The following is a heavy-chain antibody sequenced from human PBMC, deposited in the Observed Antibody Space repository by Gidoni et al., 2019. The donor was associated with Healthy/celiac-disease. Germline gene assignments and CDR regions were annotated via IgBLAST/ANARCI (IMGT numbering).Heavy chain of an antibody. J-gene: IGHJ4*02. V-gene: IGHV4-59*01. CDR2: IHYTGSA. CDR3: ARWHCISTTCYYLAY. D-gene: IGHD3-10*01. CDR1: GGSISPYY. Sequence: QVQLQESGPGLVKPSATLSLTCTVAGGSISPYYWSWVRQPPEKGLEWIGYIHYTGSANYNPSLKSRVTISVDTSKNQFSLRLTSVTAADTAVYYCARWHCISTTCYYLAYWGQGTLVTVSS.